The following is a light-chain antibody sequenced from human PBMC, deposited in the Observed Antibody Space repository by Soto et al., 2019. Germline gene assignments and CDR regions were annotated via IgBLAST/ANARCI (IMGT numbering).Light chain of an antibody. CDR3: QAWDSSTAV. CDR1: KLGDKY. V-gene: IGLV3-1*01. CDR2: QDS. J-gene: IGLJ2*01. Sequence: SYELTQPPSVSVSPGQTASITCSGDKLGDKYACWYQQKPGQSPVLVIYQDSKRPSGIPERFSGSNSGNTATLTISGTQAMDEADNYCQAWDSSTAVFGGGTKVT.